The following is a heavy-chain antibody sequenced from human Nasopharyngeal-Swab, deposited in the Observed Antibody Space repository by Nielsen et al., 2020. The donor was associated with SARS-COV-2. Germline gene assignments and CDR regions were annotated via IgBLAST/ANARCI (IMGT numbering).Heavy chain of an antibody. CDR2: IPYDGSNK. CDR1: GFTFSSYA. Sequence: GESLKISCAASGFTFSSYAMHWVRQAPGKGLEWVAVIPYDGSNKYYADSVKGRFTISRDNSKNTLYLQMNSLRAEDTAVYYCARTLGGYYYFDYWGQGTLVTVSS. CDR3: ARTLGGYYYFDY. V-gene: IGHV3-30*04. D-gene: IGHD3-22*01. J-gene: IGHJ4*02.